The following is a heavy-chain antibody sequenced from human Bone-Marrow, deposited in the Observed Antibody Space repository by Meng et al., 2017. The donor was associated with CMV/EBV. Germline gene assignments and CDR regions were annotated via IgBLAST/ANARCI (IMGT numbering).Heavy chain of an antibody. Sequence: SLKISCVASGFKFEDYVMYWVRQAPGKGLERVSDISWNSGTRGYAESVRGRFSISRDNLKNSLYLQMNSLGPDDTALYYCVKGIGGYCSKENPNYLDPWGQGTLVTVSS. J-gene: IGHJ5*02. D-gene: IGHD2-2*01. V-gene: IGHV3-9*01. CDR1: GFKFEDYV. CDR2: ISWNSGTR. CDR3: VKGIGGYCSKENPNYLDP.